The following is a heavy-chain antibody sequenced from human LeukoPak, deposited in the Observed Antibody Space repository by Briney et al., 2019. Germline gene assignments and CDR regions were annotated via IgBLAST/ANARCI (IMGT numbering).Heavy chain of an antibody. CDR2: INGDGIST. J-gene: IGHJ4*02. V-gene: IGHV3-74*01. D-gene: IGHD6-19*01. CDR3: AKDAWTLGWSLDN. Sequence: AGGSLRLSCAASGFTFSTYFMHWVRQAPGKGLVWVSRINGDGISTTYADSVMGRFTISRDNAKNTLYLQMNSLRAEDTAVYYCAKDAWTLGWSLDNWGQGTLVTGSS. CDR1: GFTFSTYF.